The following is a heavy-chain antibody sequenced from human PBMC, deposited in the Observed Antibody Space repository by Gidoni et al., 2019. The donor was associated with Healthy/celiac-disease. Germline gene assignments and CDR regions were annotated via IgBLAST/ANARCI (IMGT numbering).Heavy chain of an antibody. CDR2: INHSGST. Sequence: GLEWIGEINHSGSTNYNPSLKSRVTISVDTSKNQFSLKLSSVTAADTAVYYCARRQLVRYYYGMDVWGQGTTVTVSS. D-gene: IGHD6-13*01. V-gene: IGHV4-34*01. CDR3: ARRQLVRYYYGMDV. J-gene: IGHJ6*02.